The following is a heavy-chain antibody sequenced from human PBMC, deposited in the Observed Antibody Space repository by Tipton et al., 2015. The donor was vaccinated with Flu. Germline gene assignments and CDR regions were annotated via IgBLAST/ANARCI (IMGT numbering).Heavy chain of an antibody. CDR3: VREVLEMSTITFFDY. D-gene: IGHD5-24*01. Sequence: TLSLTCTVHGGSFSDYYWSWIRQPPGKGLEWIGEINHSGSTNYNPSLKSRGTISQDTSMNQFFMKLTSVTAADTAVYYCVREVLEMSTITFFDYWGQGTLVTVSS. J-gene: IGHJ4*02. CDR2: INHSGST. CDR1: GGSFSDYY. V-gene: IGHV4-34*01.